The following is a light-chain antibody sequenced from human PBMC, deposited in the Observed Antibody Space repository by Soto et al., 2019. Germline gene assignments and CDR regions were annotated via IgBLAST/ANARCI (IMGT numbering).Light chain of an antibody. CDR3: QQYVTSPPMYT. J-gene: IGKJ2*01. V-gene: IGKV3-20*01. CDR2: ATS. CDR1: QSVSDSY. Sequence: ENVLTQSPGTLSLSPGERATLSCRASQSVSDSYLAWYQQKPGQTPRLLIYATSGRATGIPDRFSGSGSGTDFTLPISRVEPEDFAVYYCQQYVTSPPMYTFGQGTKLEIK.